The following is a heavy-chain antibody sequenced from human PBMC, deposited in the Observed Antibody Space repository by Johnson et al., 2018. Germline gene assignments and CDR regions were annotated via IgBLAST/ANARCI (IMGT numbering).Heavy chain of an antibody. J-gene: IGHJ3*02. Sequence: VQLVETGGGVVQPGRSLRLSCAASGFTFSSYGMHWVRQAPGKGLEWVAVIWYDGSNKYYADSVKGRFTISRDNSKNTLYLQMNSLSAEDTAVYYCARDWELRGYYDAFDIWGQGTMVTVSS. CDR2: IWYDGSNK. CDR1: GFTFSSYG. V-gene: IGHV3-33*01. D-gene: IGHD3-22*01. CDR3: ARDWELRGYYDAFDI.